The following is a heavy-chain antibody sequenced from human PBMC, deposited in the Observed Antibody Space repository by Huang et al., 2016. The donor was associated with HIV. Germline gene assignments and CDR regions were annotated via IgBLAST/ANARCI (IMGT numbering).Heavy chain of an antibody. J-gene: IGHJ6*03. Sequence: QVQLQQWGAGLLRPSETLSLTCAVYGGSFSGYYGTWIRQPPGKGLEWIGEINHSESTKYNPSLKSRVTIAVDTSRNQFSRTLTSVTAADTAVYYCARGQGGYYYYYMDVWGKGTTVTVSS. CDR2: INHSEST. CDR3: ARGQGGYYYYYMDV. CDR1: GGSFSGYY. V-gene: IGHV4-34*01.